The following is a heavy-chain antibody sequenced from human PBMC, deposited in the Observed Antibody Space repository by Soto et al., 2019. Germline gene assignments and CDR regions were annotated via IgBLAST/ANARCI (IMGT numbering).Heavy chain of an antibody. Sequence: SETLSLTCAVYGGSFSGYYWSWIRQPPGKGLEWIGEINHSGSTNYNPSLKSRVTISVDTSKNQFSLKLSSVTAADTAVYYCARSRRITIFGVVTFFDYWGQGTLVTSPQ. CDR2: INHSGST. CDR3: ARSRRITIFGVVTFFDY. V-gene: IGHV4-34*01. D-gene: IGHD3-3*01. CDR1: GGSFSGYY. J-gene: IGHJ4*02.